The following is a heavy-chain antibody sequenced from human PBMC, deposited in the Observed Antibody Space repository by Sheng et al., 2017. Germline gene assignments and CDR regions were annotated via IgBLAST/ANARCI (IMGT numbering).Heavy chain of an antibody. J-gene: IGHJ3*02. CDR1: GGTFSNYD. V-gene: IGHV1-69*10. CDR3: ARDRGAKDAFDI. Sequence: QVQLVQSGAEVKKPGSSVKVSCKASGGTFSNYDIRWVRQAPGQGLEWMGGIIPMAGIAKYAQMFQGRIRITADKSTSTADMTLSSLRSDDTAVYYCARDRGAKDAFDIWGQGTMVTVSS. CDR2: IIPMAGIA. D-gene: IGHD1-26*01.